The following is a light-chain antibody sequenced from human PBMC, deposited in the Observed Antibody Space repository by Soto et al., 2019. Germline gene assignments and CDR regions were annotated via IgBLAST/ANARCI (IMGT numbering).Light chain of an antibody. CDR2: DDN. V-gene: IGLV1-51*01. CDR1: SSDVGGYNY. J-gene: IGLJ1*01. Sequence: QSVLTQPRSVSGSPGQSVTISCTGTSSDVGGYNYVSWYQQLPGTAPKLLIYDDNKRPSGIPDRFSGSKSGTSATLGITGFQTGDEADYYCGSWDSSLSAYVLGTGTKV. CDR3: GSWDSSLSAYV.